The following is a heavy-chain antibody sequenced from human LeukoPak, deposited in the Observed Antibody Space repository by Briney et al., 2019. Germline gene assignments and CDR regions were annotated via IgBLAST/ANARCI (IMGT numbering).Heavy chain of an antibody. D-gene: IGHD2-15*01. CDR3: AREFSSSMDV. V-gene: IGHV1-24*01. CDR2: FDPEDCET. J-gene: IGHJ6*04. Sequence: ASVTVSYKVSGYTLTELSMHWVRQAPGKGREWMGGFDPEDCETIYAQKFQGRVTITADESTSTAYMELSSLRSEDTAVYYCAREFSSSMDVWGKGTTVTVSS. CDR1: GYTLTELS.